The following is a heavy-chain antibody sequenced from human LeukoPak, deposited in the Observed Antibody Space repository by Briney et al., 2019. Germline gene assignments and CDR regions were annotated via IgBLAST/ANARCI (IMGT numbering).Heavy chain of an antibody. CDR2: VSSSSSFI. Sequence: GGSLRLSCAASGFTFTSYSMNWVRQAPGKGLEWVSSVSSSSSFIYYADSVKGRFTISRDNAKTSLYLQMNSLRAEDTAVYYCVRDNPRRSSESFDYWGQGTLVTVSS. V-gene: IGHV3-21*01. CDR3: VRDNPRRSSESFDY. D-gene: IGHD6-6*01. CDR1: GFTFTSYS. J-gene: IGHJ4*02.